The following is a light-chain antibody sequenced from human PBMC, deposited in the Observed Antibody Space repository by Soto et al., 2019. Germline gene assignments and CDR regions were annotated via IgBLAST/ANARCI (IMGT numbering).Light chain of an antibody. V-gene: IGKV1-5*01. CDR3: QQYTSYSLT. CDR1: QSISSW. CDR2: DAS. J-gene: IGKJ4*01. Sequence: DIQMTQSPSTLSASVGDRVTITCRASQSISSWLAWYQQKPGKAPKLLIYDASSLESGVPSRFSGSGSGTEFTLTISSMQPDDFATYYCQQYTSYSLTFGGGTKVEIK.